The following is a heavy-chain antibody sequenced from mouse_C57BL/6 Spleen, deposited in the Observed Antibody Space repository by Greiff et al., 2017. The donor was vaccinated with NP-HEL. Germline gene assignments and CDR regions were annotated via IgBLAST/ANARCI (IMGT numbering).Heavy chain of an antibody. J-gene: IGHJ2*01. CDR2: INPSNGGT. CDR1: GYTFTSYW. CDR3: TREVENWEGYFDY. D-gene: IGHD4-1*01. Sequence: QVQLQQPGTELVKPGASVKLSCKASGYTFTSYWMHWVKQRPGQGLEWIGNINPSNGGTNYNEKFKSKATLTVDKSSSTAFMQHSSLTSEDAAVDELTREVENWEGYFDYWGQGTTRTVAS. V-gene: IGHV1-53*01.